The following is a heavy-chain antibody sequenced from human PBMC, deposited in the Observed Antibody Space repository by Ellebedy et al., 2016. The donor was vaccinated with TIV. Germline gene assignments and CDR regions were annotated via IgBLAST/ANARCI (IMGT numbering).Heavy chain of an antibody. J-gene: IGHJ5*02. V-gene: IGHV1-2*02. D-gene: IGHD2-2*01. CDR3: ATFGVVVPAAVPSEAQKYWFDP. CDR2: INPNSGGT. CDR1: GYTFTGYY. Sequence: ASVKVSCKASGYTFTGYYMHWVRQAPGQGLEWMGWINPNSGGTNYAQKFQGRVTMTRDTSISTAYMELSRLRSDDTAVYYCATFGVVVPAAVPSEAQKYWFDPWGQGTLVTVSS.